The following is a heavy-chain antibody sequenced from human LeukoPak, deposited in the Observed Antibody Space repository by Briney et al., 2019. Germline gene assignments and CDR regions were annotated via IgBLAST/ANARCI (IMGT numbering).Heavy chain of an antibody. J-gene: IGHJ4*02. CDR1: GYTFTDYY. CDR2: INPNSGGT. Sequence: ASVKVSCKASGYTFTDYYMHWVRQAPGQGLEWMGWINPNSGGTNYAQQFQGRVTMTRDTSISTAYMELSRLRSDDTAVYYCARYMHYDGDFDYWGQGTLVTVSS. D-gene: IGHD4-23*01. V-gene: IGHV1-2*02. CDR3: ARYMHYDGDFDY.